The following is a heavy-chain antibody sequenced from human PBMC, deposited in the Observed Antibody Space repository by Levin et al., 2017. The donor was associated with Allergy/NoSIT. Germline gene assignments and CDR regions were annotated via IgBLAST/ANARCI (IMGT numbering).Heavy chain of an antibody. CDR1: TFVFSDYP. V-gene: IGHV3-21*06. D-gene: IGHD3-9*01. Sequence: SCAASTFVFSDYPMNWVRQAPGKGLEWVASITRRSTYIYYADSVKGRFTISRDNAENSVSLQMNSLRAEDTAVYYCARGLKILTTGSLYHNAMDAWGRGTTVTVSS. CDR2: ITRRSTYI. CDR3: ARGLKILTTGSLYHNAMDA. J-gene: IGHJ6*02.